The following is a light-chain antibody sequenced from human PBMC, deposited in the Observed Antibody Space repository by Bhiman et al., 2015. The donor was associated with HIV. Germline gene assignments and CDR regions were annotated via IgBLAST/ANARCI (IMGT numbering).Light chain of an antibody. CDR2: DVT. CDR1: SGGFGDYKF. CDR3: SSLTSSLTYV. J-gene: IGLJ1*01. Sequence: QSALTQPRSVSGSPGQSVTISCSGGSGGFGDYKFVSWFQQHPGKAPKLMIYDVTKRPSGVPDRFSGSKSGNTASLTISGLQAEDEADYYCSSLTSSLTYVFGTGTNVTVL. V-gene: IGLV2-11*01.